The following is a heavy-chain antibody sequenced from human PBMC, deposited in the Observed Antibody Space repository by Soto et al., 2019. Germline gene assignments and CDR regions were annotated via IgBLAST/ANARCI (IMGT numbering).Heavy chain of an antibody. CDR3: ARSSYCSSTSRKDDYGMDV. CDR1: GSTFSSYA. D-gene: IGHD2-2*01. J-gene: IGHJ6*02. CDR2: IIPIFGTA. Sequence: QVQLVQFGAEVKKPGSSVKVSCKASGSTFSSYAISWVRQAPGQGLEWMGGIIPIFGTANYAQKFQGRVTITADESTSTAYMELSSLRSDDTAVYYCARSSYCSSTSRKDDYGMDVWGQGTTVTVSS. V-gene: IGHV1-69*01.